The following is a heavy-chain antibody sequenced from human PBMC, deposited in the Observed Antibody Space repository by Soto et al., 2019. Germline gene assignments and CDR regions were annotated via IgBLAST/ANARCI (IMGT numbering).Heavy chain of an antibody. D-gene: IGHD3-10*01. CDR1: GGSISSSNW. Sequence: QVQLQESGPGLVKPSETLSLTCDVSGGSISSSNWWSWVRQPPGKGLEWVGEIYRSGSSNYNPSLKSRVIMSVDKSKNQFSLKLSFVTAADTAIYYCVRDMGYFDYWSHGTLVTVSS. J-gene: IGHJ4*01. V-gene: IGHV4-4*02. CDR2: IYRSGSS. CDR3: VRDMGYFDY.